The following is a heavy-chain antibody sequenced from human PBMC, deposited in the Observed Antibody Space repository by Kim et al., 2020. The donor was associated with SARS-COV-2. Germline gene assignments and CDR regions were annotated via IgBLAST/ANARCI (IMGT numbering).Heavy chain of an antibody. CDR3: ARDQRERVITMGFPY. D-gene: IGHD3-10*01. CDR2: ISSSSSTI. CDR1: GFTFSSYS. V-gene: IGHV3-48*02. Sequence: GGSLRLSCAASGFTFSSYSMNWVRQAPGKGLEWVSYISSSSSTIYYADSVKGRFTISRDNAKNSLYLQMNSLRDEDTAVYYCARDQRERVITMGFPYWGQGTLVTVSS. J-gene: IGHJ4*02.